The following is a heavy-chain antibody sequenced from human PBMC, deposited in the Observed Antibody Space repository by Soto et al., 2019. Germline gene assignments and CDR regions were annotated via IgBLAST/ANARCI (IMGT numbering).Heavy chain of an antibody. CDR1: GGSITSYY. Sequence: QVQLQESGPRLVKPSETLSLTCTVSGGSITSYYWSWIRQPPGKTLEWIGYIHNSGGTNYNPSLQRQVTISADTSKNQFSLELTSVTASDTAVYYCARRWSGTDYWGQGIMVTVSS. D-gene: IGHD3-10*01. CDR2: IHNSGGT. CDR3: ARRWSGTDY. J-gene: IGHJ4*02. V-gene: IGHV4-59*01.